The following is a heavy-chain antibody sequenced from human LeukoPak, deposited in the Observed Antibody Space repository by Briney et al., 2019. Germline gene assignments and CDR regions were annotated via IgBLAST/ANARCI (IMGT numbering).Heavy chain of an antibody. D-gene: IGHD2-2*01. CDR2: ISYEGSNK. V-gene: IGHV3-30*03. CDR3: ARPALPSQDAFDI. J-gene: IGHJ3*02. CDR1: GCTFSSYG. Sequence: GGSLRLSCAASGCTFSSYGMHWVRQAPGKGLEWVAVISYEGSNKYYADSVKGRFTISRDNSKTTLYLQMNSLRAEDTAVYYCARPALPSQDAFDIWGQATMVTVSS.